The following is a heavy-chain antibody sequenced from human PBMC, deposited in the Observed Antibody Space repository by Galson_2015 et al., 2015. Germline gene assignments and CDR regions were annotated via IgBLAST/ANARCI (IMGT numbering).Heavy chain of an antibody. J-gene: IGHJ4*02. Sequence: SLRLSCAASGFTFKNYPMTWVRQAPGKGLEWVSDISNSGYGTDYADSVKGRFTISRDNSKSTLSLQMSSLRAEDTAVYYCAKGISGSYPDYYFDFWGQGTLVTVSS. CDR1: GFTFKNYP. CDR2: ISNSGYGT. V-gene: IGHV3-23*01. D-gene: IGHD1-26*01. CDR3: AKGISGSYPDYYFDF.